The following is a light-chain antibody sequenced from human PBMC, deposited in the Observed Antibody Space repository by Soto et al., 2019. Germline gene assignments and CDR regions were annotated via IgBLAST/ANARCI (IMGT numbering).Light chain of an antibody. CDR3: QQSYSTPRLT. V-gene: IGKV1-39*01. CDR2: AAS. Sequence: IQLTQSPSSLYASVGDRVTITCRASQAIRTALGWYQQKPGKVPKLLIYAASILQSGVPSRFSGSESGTDFTLTINSLQPDDFATYYCQQSYSTPRLTFGGGTKVDIK. J-gene: IGKJ4*01. CDR1: QAIRTA.